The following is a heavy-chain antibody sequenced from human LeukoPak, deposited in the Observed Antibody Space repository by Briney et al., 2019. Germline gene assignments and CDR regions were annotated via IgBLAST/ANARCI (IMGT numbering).Heavy chain of an antibody. CDR1: GFTFSSYG. V-gene: IGHV3-23*01. CDR3: ARVRKGESGALGVDV. J-gene: IGHJ6*02. D-gene: IGHD1-26*01. Sequence: PGASPRLSCAASGFTFSSYGMTWVRQAPGKGLEWVSSISGSGGNTYYVGSVKGRFTISRDNSKNTVHLQMSSLRAEDTAVYHCARVRKGESGALGVDVWGQGTTVTVSS. CDR2: ISGSGGNT.